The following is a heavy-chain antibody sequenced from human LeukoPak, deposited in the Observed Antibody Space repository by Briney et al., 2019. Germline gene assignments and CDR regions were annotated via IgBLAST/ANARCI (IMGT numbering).Heavy chain of an antibody. CDR3: TTNAAVLDY. J-gene: IGHJ4*02. CDR2: LNPSDNGV. Sequence: ASVKVSCKASGYTFTDHYIHWVRQAPGQGLEWMGWLNPSDNGVNYAQKFQGRVARTRDTSINTAYVEVTGLTPDDTAVYYCTTNAAVLDYWGQGTLVTVSS. CDR1: GYTFTDHY. D-gene: IGHD6-19*01. V-gene: IGHV1-2*02.